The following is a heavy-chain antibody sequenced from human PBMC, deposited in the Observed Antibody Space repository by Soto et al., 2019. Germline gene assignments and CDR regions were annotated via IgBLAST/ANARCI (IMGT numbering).Heavy chain of an antibody. D-gene: IGHD3-3*01. Sequence: SQTLSLTCTVPGGSLISSTYCWVWVRQSPENGLQWIASFSFSGSTYNNPSLKSRVTISVDTSKNQFSLKLQSLTAADTALYYCVRHSSRMTVVGVVSSGFDIWGQGTMVTVSS. CDR1: GGSLISSTYC. CDR3: VRHSSRMTVVGVVSSGFDI. CDR2: FSFSGST. J-gene: IGHJ3*02. V-gene: IGHV4-39*01.